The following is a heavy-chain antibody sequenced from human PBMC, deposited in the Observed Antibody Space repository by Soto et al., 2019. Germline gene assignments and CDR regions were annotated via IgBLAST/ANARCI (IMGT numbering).Heavy chain of an antibody. CDR3: AKEVGDLEPASGMDV. J-gene: IGHJ6*02. V-gene: IGHV3-30*18. Sequence: QVQLVESGGGVVQPGRSLRLSCSASGFTFSNYDIHWVRQAPGKGLEWVAVISYHGSKKYYANSVKGRFTISRDNSKNTLYLQMNSLRPEDTAVYWCAKEVGDLEPASGMDVWGQGTTVTVSS. D-gene: IGHD1-1*01. CDR1: GFTFSNYD. CDR2: ISYHGSKK.